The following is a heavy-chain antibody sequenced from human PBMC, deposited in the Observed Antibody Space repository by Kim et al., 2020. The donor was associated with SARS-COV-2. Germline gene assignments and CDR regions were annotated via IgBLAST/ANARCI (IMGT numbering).Heavy chain of an antibody. CDR2: ICYDGSNK. CDR3: AREGQYQLPYDYGMDV. CDR1: GFTFSSYG. Sequence: GGSLRLSCAASGFTFSSYGMHWVRQAPGKGLEWVVVICYDGSNKYYADSVKGRFTNSRDNSKNTLYLQMNSLRAEDTAVYYCAREGQYQLPYDYGMDVWGQGTTVTVSS. J-gene: IGHJ6*02. V-gene: IGHV3-33*01. D-gene: IGHD2-2*01.